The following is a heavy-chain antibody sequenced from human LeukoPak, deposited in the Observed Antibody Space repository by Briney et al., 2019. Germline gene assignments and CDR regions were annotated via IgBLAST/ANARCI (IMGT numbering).Heavy chain of an antibody. Sequence: GGSLRLSCAASGFTFSSYSMNWVRQAPGKGLEWVSSISSSSSYIYYADSVKGRFTISRGNAKNSLYLQMNSLRAEDTAVYYCARESDGDGYNSFDYWGQGTLVTVSS. D-gene: IGHD5-24*01. CDR1: GFTFSSYS. V-gene: IGHV3-21*01. CDR3: ARESDGDGYNSFDY. CDR2: ISSSSSYI. J-gene: IGHJ4*02.